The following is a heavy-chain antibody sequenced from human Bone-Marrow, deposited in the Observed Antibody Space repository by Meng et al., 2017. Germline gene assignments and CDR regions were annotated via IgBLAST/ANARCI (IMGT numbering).Heavy chain of an antibody. J-gene: IGHJ4*02. Sequence: SETLSLTCAVYGGSFSGYYWSWIRQPPGKGLEWIGEINHSGSTNYNPSLKSRVTISVDTSKNQFSLKLSSVTAADTAVYYCARGYDILTGYYTFFDYWGQGTLVTVSS. D-gene: IGHD3-9*01. CDR2: INHSGST. CDR3: ARGYDILTGYYTFFDY. V-gene: IGHV4-34*01. CDR1: GGSFSGYY.